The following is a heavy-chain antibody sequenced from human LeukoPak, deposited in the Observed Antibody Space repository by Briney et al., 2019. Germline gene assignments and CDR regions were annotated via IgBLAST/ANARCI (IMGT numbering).Heavy chain of an antibody. D-gene: IGHD3-22*01. CDR3: ARDYYYDSSGYIE. Sequence: GGSLRLSCAASGFTFSTTNMNWVRQAPGKRLEWVSYIRSDSRLTFYAGSVKGRFTISGDNARNSLFLQMNSLRAEDTAVYYCARDYYYDSSGYIEWGQGTLVTVSS. CDR1: GFTFSTTN. J-gene: IGHJ4*02. CDR2: IRSDSRLT. V-gene: IGHV3-48*04.